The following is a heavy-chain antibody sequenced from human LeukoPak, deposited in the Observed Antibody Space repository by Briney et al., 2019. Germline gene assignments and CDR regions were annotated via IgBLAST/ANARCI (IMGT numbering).Heavy chain of an antibody. D-gene: IGHD5-24*01. J-gene: IGHJ4*02. V-gene: IGHV1-8*02. CDR1: GYTFKSYD. CDR3: ARATPGGLHGYSFDY. CDR2: MNPNSGNT. Sequence: ASVKVSCKASGYTFKSYDINWVRQATGQGLEWMGWMNPNSGNTGFAQKFQDRVSVTRDTSINTAYMELTSLRPGNTAVYYCARATPGGLHGYSFDYWGQGTVVTVYS.